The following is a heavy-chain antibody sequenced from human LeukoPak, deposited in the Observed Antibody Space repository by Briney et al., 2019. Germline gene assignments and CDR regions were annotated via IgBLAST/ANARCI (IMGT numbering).Heavy chain of an antibody. CDR2: IYYSGST. CDR3: ARHKGGAVAMIDY. CDR1: GGSISSSSYY. D-gene: IGHD6-19*01. V-gene: IGHV4-39*01. J-gene: IGHJ4*02. Sequence: SETLSLTCTVSGGSISSSSYYWGWIRQPPGKGLEWNGSIYYSGSTYYNPSLKSRVTISVDTSKNQFSLKLSSVTAADTAVYYCARHKGGAVAMIDYWGQGTLVTVSS.